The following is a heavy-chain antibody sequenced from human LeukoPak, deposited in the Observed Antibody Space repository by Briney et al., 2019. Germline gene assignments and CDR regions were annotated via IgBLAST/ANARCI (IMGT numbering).Heavy chain of an antibody. Sequence: SETLSLTCTVSGVSITTYSWSWIRQPPGKGLEWIGYINYSGSNNYNPSLKSRVTISVDTSKNQFSLKLSSVTAADTAVYYCARGGNWFDPWGQGTLVTVSS. CDR3: ARGGNWFDP. CDR1: GVSITTYS. CDR2: INYSGSN. J-gene: IGHJ5*02. V-gene: IGHV4-59*12.